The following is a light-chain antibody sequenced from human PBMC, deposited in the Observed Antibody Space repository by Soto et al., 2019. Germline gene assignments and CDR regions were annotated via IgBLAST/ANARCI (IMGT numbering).Light chain of an antibody. CDR2: FVS. CDR1: QTLVYSNGRVY. J-gene: IGKJ1*01. Sequence: DVVVTQSPLSLPVTLGQPATISCRSSQTLVYSNGRVYLNWFHQRPGQSPRRLIYFVSNRDSGVPDSFSGSGSGTDFTLRISRVEAEDVGDYYCMQGTHWPWTFGQGTRVEFK. CDR3: MQGTHWPWT. V-gene: IGKV2-30*01.